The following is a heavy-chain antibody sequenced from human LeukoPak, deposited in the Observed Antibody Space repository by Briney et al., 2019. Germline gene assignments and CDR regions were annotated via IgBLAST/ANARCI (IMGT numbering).Heavy chain of an antibody. Sequence: PGGSLRLSCAASGFTFSSYEMNWVRQAPGKGLEWVSGISGSGGITYYADSVKGRFTISRDNSKNTLYLQMNSLRAEDTAVYYCAKRNSIADFDYWGQGTLVTVSS. V-gene: IGHV3-23*01. CDR2: ISGSGGIT. CDR3: AKRNSIADFDY. D-gene: IGHD6-6*01. CDR1: GFTFSSYE. J-gene: IGHJ4*02.